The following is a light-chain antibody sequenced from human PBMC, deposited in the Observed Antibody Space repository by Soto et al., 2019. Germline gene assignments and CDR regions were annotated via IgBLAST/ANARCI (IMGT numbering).Light chain of an antibody. CDR3: SSYTSSSTLVV. Sequence: QSALTQPASVSGSPGQSITISCTGTSTDVGGYNYVSWYQQHPGKAPKLMIYDVSNRPSGVSNRFSGSKSGNTASLTISWLQAEVEADYYCSSYTSSSTLVVFGGGTKVTVL. J-gene: IGLJ2*01. CDR1: STDVGGYNY. CDR2: DVS. V-gene: IGLV2-14*01.